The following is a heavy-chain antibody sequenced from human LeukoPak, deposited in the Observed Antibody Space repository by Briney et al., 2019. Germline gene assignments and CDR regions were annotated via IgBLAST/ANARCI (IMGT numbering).Heavy chain of an antibody. CDR3: ARDSGSIRFDY. CDR2: ISSSSSYT. CDR1: GFTFSDYY. J-gene: IGHJ4*02. Sequence: GGSLRLSCAASGFTFSDYYMSWIRQAPGKGLEWVSYISSSSSYTNYADSVKGRFTISRDNSKNSLYLQMNSLRAEGTAVYYCARDSGSIRFDYWGQGTLVTVSS. D-gene: IGHD5-12*01. V-gene: IGHV3-11*06.